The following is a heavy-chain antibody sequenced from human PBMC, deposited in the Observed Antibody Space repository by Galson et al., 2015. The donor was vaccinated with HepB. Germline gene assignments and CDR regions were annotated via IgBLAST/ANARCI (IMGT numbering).Heavy chain of an antibody. CDR3: AGLVLTYYDFWSGYEYSMDV. D-gene: IGHD3-3*01. CDR1: GGSISSYY. J-gene: IGHJ6*03. CDR2: IYYSGST. Sequence: LSLTCTVSGGSISSYYWSWIRQSPAKGLEWIGSIYYSGSTISNPSLRSRVAISIDTSENQFSLNLTSVTAADTAVYYCAGLVLTYYDFWSGYEYSMDVWGKGTTVIVSS. V-gene: IGHV4-59*01.